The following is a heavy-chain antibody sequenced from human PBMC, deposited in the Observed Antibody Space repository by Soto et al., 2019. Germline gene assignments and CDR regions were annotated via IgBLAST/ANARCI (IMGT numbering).Heavy chain of an antibody. CDR3: AKSGDRVGQDYYYGMEV. D-gene: IGHD3-10*01. J-gene: IGHJ6*01. V-gene: IGHV3-23*01. Sequence: GGSLRLSCAASGFTFSSYAMSWVRQAPGKGLEWVSAISGSGGSTYYADSVKGRLTISRDNSKNTLYLQMNSLRAEDTAVYYCAKSGDRVGQDYYYGMEVWGQGTTVTVSS. CDR2: ISGSGGST. CDR1: GFTFSSYA.